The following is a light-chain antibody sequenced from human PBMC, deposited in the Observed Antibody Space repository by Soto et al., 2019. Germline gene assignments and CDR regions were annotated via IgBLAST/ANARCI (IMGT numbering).Light chain of an antibody. Sequence: IVITQSPATLSVSPGDGATLSCWASQNVLNNLAWYQQKPGQAPRLLIYAASTRATGIPDRFSGSGAGTDFTLTINRLEPEDFAVDYCQQYDSSTRTFGQGTKVDIK. CDR3: QQYDSSTRT. CDR2: AAS. V-gene: IGKV3-15*01. CDR1: QNVLNN. J-gene: IGKJ1*01.